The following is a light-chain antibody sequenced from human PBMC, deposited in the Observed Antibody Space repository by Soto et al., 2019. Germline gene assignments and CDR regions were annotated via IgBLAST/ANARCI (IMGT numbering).Light chain of an antibody. Sequence: QSALTQPASVSGSPGQSITISCTRASSDIGGYAYVSWYQQHPGRAPKLMIYDVNYRPSGVSNRFAGSESGNMASLAISGLQTEAEADFYCTSYTRSSTFYVFGAGTQVTVL. V-gene: IGLV2-14*03. CDR3: TSYTRSSTFYV. CDR1: SSDIGGYAY. CDR2: DVN. J-gene: IGLJ1*01.